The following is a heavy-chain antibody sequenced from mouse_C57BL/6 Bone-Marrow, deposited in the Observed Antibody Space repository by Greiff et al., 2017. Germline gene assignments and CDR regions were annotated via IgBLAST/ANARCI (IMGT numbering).Heavy chain of an antibody. CDR2: ISDGGSYT. CDR3: ARGFFDY. V-gene: IGHV5-4*03. CDR1: GFTFSSYG. J-gene: IGHJ2*01. Sequence: DVMLVESGGGLVKPGGSLKLSCAASGFTFSSYGMSWVRQTPEKRLEWVATISDGGSYTYYPDNVKGRFTISRDNAKNNLYLQMSHLKSEDTAMYYCARGFFDYWGQGTTLTVSS.